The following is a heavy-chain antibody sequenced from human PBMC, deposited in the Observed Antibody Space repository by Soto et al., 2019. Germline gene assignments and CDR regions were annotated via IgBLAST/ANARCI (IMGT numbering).Heavy chain of an antibody. CDR3: VRATYFSDSSGYTRCLDY. CDR2: SRDKPQGYST. V-gene: IGHV3-72*01. D-gene: IGHD3-22*01. CDR1: GFTLSDHY. J-gene: IGHJ4*02. Sequence: GGSLRLSCAVSGFTLSDHYIDWVRQAPGKGLEWVGRSRDKPQGYSTAYAASVKGRFTTSRDESKNSAYLQMNSLKTEDTAVYYCVRATYFSDSSGYTRCLDYWGQGTLVTVSS.